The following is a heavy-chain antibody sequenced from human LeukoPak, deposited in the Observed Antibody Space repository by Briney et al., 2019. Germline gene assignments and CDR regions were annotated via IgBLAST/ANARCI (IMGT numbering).Heavy chain of an antibody. V-gene: IGHV3-48*04. J-gene: IGHJ4*02. D-gene: IGHD6-19*01. CDR1: GFTFSSYA. CDR2: ISNGGRSGYTI. Sequence: GGSLRLSCAASGFTFSSYAMTWVRQTPGKGLEWVSYISNGGRSGYTIYYADSVKGRFTISRDNAKNSLYLQMNSLRAEDTAVYFCARDPYTSGLDYWGQGTLVTVSS. CDR3: ARDPYTSGLDY.